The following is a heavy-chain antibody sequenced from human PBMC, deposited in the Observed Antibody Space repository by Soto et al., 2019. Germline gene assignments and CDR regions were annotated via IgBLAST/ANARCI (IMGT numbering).Heavy chain of an antibody. V-gene: IGHV4-39*01. Sequence: SETLSLTCTVAGGSISSSSYYWGWIRQHPGKGLEWIGSIYYSGSTYYNPSLKSRVTISVDTSKNQFSLKLSSVTAADTAVYYCARHSGYDFGHDAFDIWGQGTMVTVSS. CDR3: ARHSGYDFGHDAFDI. CDR2: IYYSGST. J-gene: IGHJ3*02. CDR1: GGSISSSSYY. D-gene: IGHD5-12*01.